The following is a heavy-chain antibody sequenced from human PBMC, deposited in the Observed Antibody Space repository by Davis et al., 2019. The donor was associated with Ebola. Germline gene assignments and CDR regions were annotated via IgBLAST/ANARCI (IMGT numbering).Heavy chain of an antibody. V-gene: IGHV3-7*03. J-gene: IGHJ4*02. CDR3: AKRVRVAALGPSSFEY. CDR1: GLTFSSYW. CDR2: ISQDGSEK. Sequence: GESLKISCAASGLTFSSYWMSWVRQAPEKGLEWVARISQDGSEKNYVDSVKGRLTISRDNAKNSLYLQMDSLRAEDTAVYYCAKRVRVAALGPSSFEYWGQGTLVTVSS. D-gene: IGHD6-13*01.